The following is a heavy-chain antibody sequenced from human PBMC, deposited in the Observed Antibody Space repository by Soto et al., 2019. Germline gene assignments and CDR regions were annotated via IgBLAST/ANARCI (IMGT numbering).Heavy chain of an antibody. Sequence: GGSLRLSCAASGFTFSSYGMHWVRQAPGKGLEWVAVIWYDGSNKYYADSVKGRFTISRDNSKNTLYLQMNSLRAEDTAVYYCARDDSSSLLTLLDYWGQGTLVTVSS. CDR1: GFTFSSYG. V-gene: IGHV3-33*01. D-gene: IGHD6-13*01. CDR3: ARDDSSSLLTLLDY. J-gene: IGHJ4*02. CDR2: IWYDGSNK.